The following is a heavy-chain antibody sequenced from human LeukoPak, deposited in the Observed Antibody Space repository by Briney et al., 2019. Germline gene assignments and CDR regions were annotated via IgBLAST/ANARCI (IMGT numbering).Heavy chain of an antibody. J-gene: IGHJ3*02. Sequence: KSSGTLSLTCTVSGGSISSSSYYWDWIRQPPGKGLEWIGTIYYSGTTYYNPSLKSRVTISVDTSRKQFSLKLSSVTATDTAVYYCARMIGDDAFDIWGQATMVTVCS. D-gene: IGHD3-22*01. V-gene: IGHV4-39*01. CDR2: IYYSGTT. CDR3: ARMIGDDAFDI. CDR1: GGSISSSSYY.